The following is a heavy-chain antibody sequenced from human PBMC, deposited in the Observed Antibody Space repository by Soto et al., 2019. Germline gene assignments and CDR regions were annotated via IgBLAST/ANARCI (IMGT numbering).Heavy chain of an antibody. CDR3: AKKSCSSPGCPYGMDV. V-gene: IGHV3-23*01. Sequence: GGSLRLSCAASGFNFNAYVMNWGRQAPGKGLEWVSIISFTGDSRYHADSVKDRFTISRDNSQNTLYLQMNSLRAEDTAVYYCAKKSCSSPGCPYGMDVWGQGTTVTVSS. CDR1: GFNFNAYV. J-gene: IGHJ6*02. CDR2: ISFTGDSR. D-gene: IGHD2-2*01.